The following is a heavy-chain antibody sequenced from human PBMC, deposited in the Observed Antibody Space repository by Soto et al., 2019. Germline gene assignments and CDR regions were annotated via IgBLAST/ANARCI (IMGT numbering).Heavy chain of an antibody. V-gene: IGHV1-18*01. CDR1: GYTFASYA. CDR3: ARDPPPPDY. CDR2: ISAYNGNT. Sequence: QVQLVQSGAEVKKPGASVKVSCKASGYTFASYAISWMRQAPGQGLEWMGWISAYNGNTNYAQKLQGRVTMTTDTSPSTAYMELRSLSSDDKAVYYCARDPPPPDYWGQGTLVTVSS. J-gene: IGHJ4*02.